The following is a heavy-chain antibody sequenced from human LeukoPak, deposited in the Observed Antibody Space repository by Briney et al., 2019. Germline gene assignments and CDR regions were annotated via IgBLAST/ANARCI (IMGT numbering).Heavy chain of an antibody. CDR1: GGSISSYY. D-gene: IGHD3-10*01. Sequence: PSETLSLTCTVSGGSISSYYWSWIRQPAGKGLEWIGRIYTSGSTNYNPSLKSRVTMSVDTSKNQFSLKLSSVTAADTAVYYCAKDPSGFGDLFFSYFDDWGQGTLVPVSS. CDR2: IYTSGST. CDR3: AKDPSGFGDLFFSYFDD. V-gene: IGHV4-4*07. J-gene: IGHJ4*02.